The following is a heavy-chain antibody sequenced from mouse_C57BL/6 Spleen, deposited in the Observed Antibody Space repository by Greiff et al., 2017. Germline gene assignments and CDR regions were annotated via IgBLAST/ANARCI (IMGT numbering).Heavy chain of an antibody. CDR3: ARPLWLRREYYFDY. CDR2: ISGGGGNT. CDR1: GFTFSSYT. V-gene: IGHV5-9*01. D-gene: IGHD2-2*01. Sequence: DVKLVESGGGLVKPGGSLKLSCAASGFTFSSYTMSWVRQTPEKRLEWVATISGGGGNTYYPDRVKGRFTISSDNAKNTLYLQMSRLRSEDTALYYCARPLWLRREYYFDYWGQGTTLTVSS. J-gene: IGHJ2*01.